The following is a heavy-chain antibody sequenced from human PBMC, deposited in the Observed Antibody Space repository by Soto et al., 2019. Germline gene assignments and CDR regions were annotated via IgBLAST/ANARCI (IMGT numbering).Heavy chain of an antibody. CDR3: ARRSSYSSSWYRFDY. Sequence: SETLSLTCTVSGGSISSYYWSWIRQPPGKGLEWIGYIYYSGSTNYNPSLKSRVTISVDTSTNQFSLKLSSVTAADTAVYYCARRSSYSSSWYRFDYWGQGTLVTVSS. CDR2: IYYSGST. V-gene: IGHV4-59*08. J-gene: IGHJ4*02. CDR1: GGSISSYY. D-gene: IGHD6-13*01.